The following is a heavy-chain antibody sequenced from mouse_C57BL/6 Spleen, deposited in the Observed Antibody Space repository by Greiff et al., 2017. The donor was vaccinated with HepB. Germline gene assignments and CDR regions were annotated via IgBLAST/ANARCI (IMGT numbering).Heavy chain of an antibody. CDR1: GFNIKDDY. J-gene: IGHJ3*01. V-gene: IGHV14-4*01. Sequence: VQLQQSGAELVRPGASVKLSCTASGFNIKDDYMHWVKQRPEQGLEWIGWIDPSNGDTEYASKFQGKATITADTSSNTASLQLSSLTSEDTAVYYCTTTSSFAYWGQGTLVTVSA. CDR3: TTTSSFAY. CDR2: IDPSNGDT. D-gene: IGHD3-1*01.